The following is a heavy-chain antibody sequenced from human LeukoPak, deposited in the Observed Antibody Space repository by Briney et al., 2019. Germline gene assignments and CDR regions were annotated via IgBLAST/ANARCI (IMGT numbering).Heavy chain of an antibody. CDR3: AGHHPRNTVDF. V-gene: IGHV4-59*08. CDR1: GGSISSYY. J-gene: IGHJ4*02. D-gene: IGHD2/OR15-2a*01. Sequence: SETLSLTCTVSGGSISSYYWSWIRQPPGKGLEWIAYISDIGSINYNPSLKSRVTISLDTSKNQFSLKPSSVTAADTAVYYCAGHHPRNTVDFWGQGTLVTVSS. CDR2: ISDIGSI.